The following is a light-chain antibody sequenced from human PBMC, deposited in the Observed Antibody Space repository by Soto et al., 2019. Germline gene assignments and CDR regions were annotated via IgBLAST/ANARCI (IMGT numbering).Light chain of an antibody. Sequence: EIVLTQSPGTLSLSPGASSPLSCRASQSVSNNYLAWYQQKPGQAPRLLIYGASNRATGIPDRFSGSGSGTDFTLTISRLEPEDFAVYYCKQYGSSGTVGHGTKVDIK. CDR2: GAS. CDR1: QSVSNNY. CDR3: KQYGSSGT. V-gene: IGKV3-20*01. J-gene: IGKJ1*01.